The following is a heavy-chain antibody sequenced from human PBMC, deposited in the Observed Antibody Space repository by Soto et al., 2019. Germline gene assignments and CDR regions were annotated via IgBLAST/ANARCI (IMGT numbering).Heavy chain of an antibody. Sequence: RLSCAASGFTFSSYAMGWVRQAPGKGLEWVSVICGSDGSTHYAASVKGRFTISRDNSKNTVYLQMNSLRAEDTAVYYCAKDMNYYDSSDYWGQGALVTVSS. J-gene: IGHJ4*02. CDR1: GFTFSSYA. D-gene: IGHD3-22*01. CDR3: AKDMNYYDSSDY. V-gene: IGHV3-23*01. CDR2: ICGSDGST.